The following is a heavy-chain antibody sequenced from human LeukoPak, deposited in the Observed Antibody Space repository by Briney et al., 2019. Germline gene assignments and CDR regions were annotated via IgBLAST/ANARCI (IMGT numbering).Heavy chain of an antibody. CDR3: ARSLPLLLGSGSYRFDP. J-gene: IGHJ5*02. CDR2: INPSGGST. CDR1: GYTFTSYY. V-gene: IGHV1-46*01. Sequence: ASVKVSCKASGYTFTSYYMHWVRQAPGQGLEWVGIINPSGGSTSYAQKFQGRATMTRDTSTSTVYMELSSLRSEDTAVYYCARSLPLLLGSGSYRFDPWGQGTLVTVSS. D-gene: IGHD3-10*01.